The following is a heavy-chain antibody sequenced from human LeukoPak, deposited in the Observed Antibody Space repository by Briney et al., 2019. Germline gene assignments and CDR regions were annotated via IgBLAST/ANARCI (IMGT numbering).Heavy chain of an antibody. CDR1: GGSISSSNW. Sequence: SETLSLTCAVSGGSISSSNWWSWVRQPPGKGLEWIGEIYHSGSTNYNPSLKSRVTISVDKSKNQFSLKLSSVTAADTAVYYCASLPAAMQAAFDIRGQGTMVTVSS. V-gene: IGHV4-4*02. D-gene: IGHD2-2*01. CDR3: ASLPAAMQAAFDI. CDR2: IYHSGST. J-gene: IGHJ3*02.